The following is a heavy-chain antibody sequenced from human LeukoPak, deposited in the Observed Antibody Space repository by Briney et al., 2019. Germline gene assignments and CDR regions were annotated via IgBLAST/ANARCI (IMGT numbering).Heavy chain of an antibody. D-gene: IGHD3-10*01. Sequence: GGSLRLSCAASGFTFSSYWMHWVRQAPGKGLMWVSCIKNDGSSTSYADSVKGRFTISRDNTKNSLYLQVNSLRIEDTALYYCAKGTYGPRSYYRALEYWGQGTLATVSS. J-gene: IGHJ4*02. CDR3: AKGTYGPRSYYRALEY. V-gene: IGHV3-74*01. CDR1: GFTFSSYW. CDR2: IKNDGSST.